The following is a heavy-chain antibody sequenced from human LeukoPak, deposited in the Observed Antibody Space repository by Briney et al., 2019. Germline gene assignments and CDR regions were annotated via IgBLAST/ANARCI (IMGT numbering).Heavy chain of an antibody. J-gene: IGHJ4*02. V-gene: IGHV3-30*04. Sequence: PGGSLRLSCAASGFTFSTYAMNWVRQAPGKGLEWVAVISYDGRQNYYADSEKGRFTISRDNSKNTLYLQMNSLRDEDSVAYYCARVYLERLTAGYFDHWGQGTWVTVSP. CDR3: ARVYLERLTAGYFDH. CDR2: ISYDGRQN. D-gene: IGHD2-21*02. CDR1: GFTFSTYA.